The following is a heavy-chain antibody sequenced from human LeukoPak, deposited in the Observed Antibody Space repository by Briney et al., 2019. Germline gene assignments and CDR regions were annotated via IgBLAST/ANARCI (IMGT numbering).Heavy chain of an antibody. CDR1: GFTFTDYY. J-gene: IGHJ4*02. CDR2: IRYDGSNK. V-gene: IGHV3-30*02. Sequence: GGSLRLSCAASGFTFTDYYMSWIRQAPGKGLEWVAFIRYDGSNKYYADSVKGRFTISRDNSNNTLYLQINNLRAEDTAVYYCAKDGRISGDYWGQGTLVTVSS. CDR3: AKDGRISGDY.